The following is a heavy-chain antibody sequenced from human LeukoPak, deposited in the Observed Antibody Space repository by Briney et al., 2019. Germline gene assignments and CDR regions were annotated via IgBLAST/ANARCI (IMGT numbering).Heavy chain of an antibody. J-gene: IGHJ4*02. D-gene: IGHD1-1*01. CDR1: GFSLSTSGVG. CDR3: ARREVKLDYFDF. V-gene: IGHV2-5*02. Sequence: SGPTLAKPTQTLTLTCTFSGFSLSTSGVGVGWIRQPPGKALEWLALTYWDDDKRYSPYLKSRLTITKDTSKNQVVLIMTNMDPMDTATYYCARREVKLDYFDFWGQGTLVTVSS. CDR2: TYWDDDK.